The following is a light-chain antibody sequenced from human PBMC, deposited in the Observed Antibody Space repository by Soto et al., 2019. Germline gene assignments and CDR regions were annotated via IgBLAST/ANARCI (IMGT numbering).Light chain of an antibody. CDR2: EVS. J-gene: IGLJ3*02. V-gene: IGLV2-14*01. CDR1: SNDVGGFNY. Sequence: QSVLTQPASVSGTPGQSTTISCTGTSNDVGGFNYVSWYQQHPGKAPKLIIYEVSNRPSGVSNRFSGSKSGNTASLTISGLQAEDEADYYCNSYTSSSARVFGGGTKVTVL. CDR3: NSYTSSSARV.